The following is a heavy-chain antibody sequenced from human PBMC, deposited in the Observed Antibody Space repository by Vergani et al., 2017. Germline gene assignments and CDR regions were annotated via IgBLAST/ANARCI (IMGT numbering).Heavy chain of an antibody. CDR2: INHSGST. CDR1: GGSFTVFY. J-gene: IGHJ4*02. Sequence: QVQLQQWGAGLLKPSETLSLPCAVSGGSFTVFYSTWIRQPPRKGLFWFREINHSGSTNSNPSLKSRVTISVDTSKNQFSLKRSSVTAADTAVYYCARGHYDFWSGDHSYYLDYWGQGTLVTVSS. CDR3: ARGHYDFWSGDHSYYLDY. V-gene: IGHV4-34*01. D-gene: IGHD3-3*01.